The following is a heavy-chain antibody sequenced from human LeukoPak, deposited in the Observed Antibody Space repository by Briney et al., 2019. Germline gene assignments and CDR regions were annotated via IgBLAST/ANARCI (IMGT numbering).Heavy chain of an antibody. J-gene: IGHJ3*02. Sequence: SETLSLTCTVSGGSISSYYWSWIRQPPGKGLEWIGYIYYSGSTNYNLSLKSRVTISVDTSKNQFSLKLSSVTAADTAVYYCASGYGSGSYRDAFDIWGQGTMVTVSS. CDR2: IYYSGST. D-gene: IGHD3-10*01. CDR1: GGSISSYY. V-gene: IGHV4-59*01. CDR3: ASGYGSGSYRDAFDI.